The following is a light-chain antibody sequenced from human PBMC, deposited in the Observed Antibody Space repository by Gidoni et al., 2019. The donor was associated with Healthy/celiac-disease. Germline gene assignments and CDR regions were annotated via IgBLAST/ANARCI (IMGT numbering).Light chain of an antibody. J-gene: IGKJ4*01. V-gene: IGKV3-20*01. CDR3: QHYGSSPGT. CDR1: KSVSSSY. CDR2: GAS. Sequence: EIGWTQSQGPLSLSPGDRATLPGRASKSVSSSYLAWYQQKPGRAPRLLSYGASSRATGIPDRFSGSGSGTYLTITSSRLEPEDGAVYYWQHYGSSPGTFDGGTKVEIK.